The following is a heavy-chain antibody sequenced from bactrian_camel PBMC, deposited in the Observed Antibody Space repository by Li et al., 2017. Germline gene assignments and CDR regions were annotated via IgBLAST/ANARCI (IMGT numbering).Heavy chain of an antibody. Sequence: VQLVESGGGLVQPGGSLRLSCAASGFTFSNYYLSWVRQAPGKGFEWVSVINSGIGAEYYADSVKGRFTISQDSAKNTLYLQMNSLKPEDTAVYYCVRVLGYSDYVGPVWSESYWGQGTQVTVS. J-gene: IGHJ4*01. CDR3: VRVLGYSDYVGPVWSESY. V-gene: IGHV3S40*01. CDR2: INSGIGAE. D-gene: IGHD4*01. CDR1: GFTFSNYY.